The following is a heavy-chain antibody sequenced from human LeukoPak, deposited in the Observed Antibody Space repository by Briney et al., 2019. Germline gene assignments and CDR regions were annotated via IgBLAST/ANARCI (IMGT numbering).Heavy chain of an antibody. J-gene: IGHJ4*01. CDR2: ISYDGNNK. D-gene: IGHD4-17*01. V-gene: IGHV3-30*18. Sequence: GGSLRLSCAASGFTFSRYGMHWVRQAPGKGLEWVAVISYDGNNKYYADSVKGRFTISRDNSKNTLYLQMNGLRVEDTAVYYCAKDYGDYNFDYWCHGSLVAVSS. CDR3: AKDYGDYNFDY. CDR1: GFTFSRYG.